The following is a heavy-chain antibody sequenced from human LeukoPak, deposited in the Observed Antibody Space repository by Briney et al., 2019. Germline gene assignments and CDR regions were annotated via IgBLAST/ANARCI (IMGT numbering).Heavy chain of an antibody. Sequence: PSGTLSLTCAVSGGSISSSNWWSWDRQPPGKGLEWIGEIYHSGSTNYNPSLKSRVTISVDKSKNQFSLKLSSVTAADTAVYYCARDAPYYYDSSGSEDAFDIWGQGTMVTVSS. J-gene: IGHJ3*02. V-gene: IGHV4-4*02. D-gene: IGHD3-22*01. CDR1: GGSISSSNW. CDR3: ARDAPYYYDSSGSEDAFDI. CDR2: IYHSGST.